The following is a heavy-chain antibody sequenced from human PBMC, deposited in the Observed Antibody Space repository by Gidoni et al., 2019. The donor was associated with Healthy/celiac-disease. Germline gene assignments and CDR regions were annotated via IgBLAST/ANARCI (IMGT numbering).Heavy chain of an antibody. CDR3: ARDFFDFWSGYRIGAFDI. Sequence: QVQLVESGGGVVQPGRSLRLSCAASGFTFSSYAMHWVRQAPGKGLEWVAVISYDGSNKYYADSVKGRFTISRDNSKNTLYLQMNSLRAEDTAVYYCARDFFDFWSGYRIGAFDIWGQGTMVTVSS. V-gene: IGHV3-30-3*01. CDR2: ISYDGSNK. J-gene: IGHJ3*02. CDR1: GFTFSSYA. D-gene: IGHD3-3*01.